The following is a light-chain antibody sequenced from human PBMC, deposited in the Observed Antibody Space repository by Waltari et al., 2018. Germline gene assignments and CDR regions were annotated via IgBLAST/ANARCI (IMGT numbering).Light chain of an antibody. J-gene: IGKJ1*01. V-gene: IGKV1-5*03. CDR1: QSLSNW. CDR3: QQYRNLCT. CDR2: KAS. Sequence: DIQMTQSPSTLSASVGDRVTITCRASQSLSNWLAWYQQKPGKAPKVLIYKASTLESGVPSRFSGSGSGTEFTLTISSLQPDDFATYYCQQYRNLCTFGQGTKVEIK.